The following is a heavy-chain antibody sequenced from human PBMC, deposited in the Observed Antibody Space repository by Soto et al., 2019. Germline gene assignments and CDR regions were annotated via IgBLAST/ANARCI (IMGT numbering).Heavy chain of an antibody. V-gene: IGHV1-18*04. CDR1: RYTFTSYG. CDR2: ISAYNGNT. J-gene: IGHJ1*01. D-gene: IGHD6-19*01. Sequence: ASVKVSCKASRYTFTSYGISWVRQAPGQGLEWMGWISAYNGNTNYAQKLQGRVTMTTDTSTSTAYMELRSLRSDDTAVYYCARVGIAVAGTGSLQHWGQGTLVTASS. CDR3: ARVGIAVAGTGSLQH.